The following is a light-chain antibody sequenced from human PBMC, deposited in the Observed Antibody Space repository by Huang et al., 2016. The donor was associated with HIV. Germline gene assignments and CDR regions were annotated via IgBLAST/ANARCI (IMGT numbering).Light chain of an antibody. J-gene: IGKJ1*01. V-gene: IGKV3-11*01. CDR3: QQRFSWPRT. CDR1: QSVSSY. Sequence: EIVLTQSPATLSLSPGERATLSCRASQSVSSYLAWYQQKPGQAPRLLIYDAANRATGIPARFSGRGSGTDFTLTISSLEPEDFAVYYCQQRFSWPRTFGQGTKVEIK. CDR2: DAA.